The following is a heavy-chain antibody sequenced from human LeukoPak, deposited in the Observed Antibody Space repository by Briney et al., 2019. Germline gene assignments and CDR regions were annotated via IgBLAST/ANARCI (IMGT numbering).Heavy chain of an antibody. Sequence: PGGSLRLSCAASGFIFSDYYMSWMRQAPGKGLEWVSYISSSGDTIHYADPVKGRFTISRDNVKNSLYLQMNSLRAEDTAVYYCARVWGSYAVGYWGQGTLVTVSS. D-gene: IGHD3-16*01. CDR1: GFIFSDYY. CDR3: ARVWGSYAVGY. V-gene: IGHV3-11*04. CDR2: ISSSGDTI. J-gene: IGHJ4*02.